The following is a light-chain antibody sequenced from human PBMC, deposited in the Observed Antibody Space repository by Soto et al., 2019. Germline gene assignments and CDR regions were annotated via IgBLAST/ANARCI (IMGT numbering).Light chain of an antibody. CDR3: QVWDSSSDHRV. Sequence: SYELTQPPSVSVAPGQTARITCGGNNIGSKSVHWYQQKPCQAPVLVVYDDSDRPSGSPERFSGSNSGNTATLTISMVEAGDEADYYCQVWDSSSDHRVFGGGTKVTVL. CDR2: DDS. J-gene: IGLJ3*02. CDR1: NIGSKS. V-gene: IGLV3-21*02.